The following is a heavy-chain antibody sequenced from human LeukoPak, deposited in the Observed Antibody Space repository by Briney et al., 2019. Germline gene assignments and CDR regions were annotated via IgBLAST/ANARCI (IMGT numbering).Heavy chain of an antibody. V-gene: IGHV3-7*01. CDR3: ARGSPFYGVPTNDAFDI. CDR2: IKQDGSEK. CDR1: GFTFSSYW. D-gene: IGHD4-17*01. Sequence: GGSLRLSCAASGFTFSSYWMSWVRQAPGKGLEWVANIKQDGSEKYYVDSVKGRFTISRDNAKNSLYLQMNSLRAKGTAVYYCARGSPFYGVPTNDAFDIWGQGTMVTVSS. J-gene: IGHJ3*02.